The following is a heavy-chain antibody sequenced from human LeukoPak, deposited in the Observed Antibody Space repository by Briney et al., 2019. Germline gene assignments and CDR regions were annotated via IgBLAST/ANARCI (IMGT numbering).Heavy chain of an antibody. J-gene: IGHJ4*02. CDR2: FDAEDGET. CDR1: GYTLTELS. V-gene: IGHV1-24*01. Sequence: ASVKVSCKVSGYTLTELSMHWVRQAPGKGLEWMGGFDAEDGETIYAQKFQDRVTMTEDTSTDTAYMEVSSLRSEDTAVYYCASMFRRIVVPRFDYWGQGPLVTVSS. D-gene: IGHD3-10*01. CDR3: ASMFRRIVVPRFDY.